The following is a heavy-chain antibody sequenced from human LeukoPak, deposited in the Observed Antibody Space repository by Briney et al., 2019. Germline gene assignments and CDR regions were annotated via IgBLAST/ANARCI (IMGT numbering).Heavy chain of an antibody. D-gene: IGHD2-2*01. CDR1: GGSISSADYY. J-gene: IGHJ4*02. CDR3: ARDVRRRGASNYFDN. Sequence: SETLSLTCTVSGGSISSADYYWSWIRQPPGKGLEWIGCGYYSGRTYYNPSLKSRLTISLDTSKNHFSLNLSSVTAADTAVYFCARDVRRRGASNYFDNWGQGTLVTVSS. CDR2: GYYSGRT. V-gene: IGHV4-30-4*08.